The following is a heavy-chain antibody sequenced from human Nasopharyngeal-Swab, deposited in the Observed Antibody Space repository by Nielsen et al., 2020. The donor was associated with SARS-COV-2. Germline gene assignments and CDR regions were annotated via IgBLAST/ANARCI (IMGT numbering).Heavy chain of an antibody. D-gene: IGHD2-21*02. CDR2: ISYDGSNK. Sequence: GESLKISCAASGFTFATYNMNWVRQAPGKGLEWVAVISYDGSNKYYADSVKGRFTISRDNSKNTLYLQMNSLRAEDTAVYYCARDGNQYCGGDCYGRGVDYWGQGTLVTVSS. CDR1: GFTFATYN. V-gene: IGHV3-30-3*01. J-gene: IGHJ4*02. CDR3: ARDGNQYCGGDCYGRGVDY.